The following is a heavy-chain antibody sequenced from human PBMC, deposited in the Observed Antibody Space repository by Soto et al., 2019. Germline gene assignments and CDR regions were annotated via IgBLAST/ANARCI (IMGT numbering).Heavy chain of an antibody. Sequence: PGGSLRLSCTASGFTFGDYAMSWVRQAPGKGLEWVGFIRSKAYGGTTEYAASVKGRFTISRDDSKSIAYLQMNSLKTEDTAVYYCTSLVEMATKWGQGTLVTVSS. D-gene: IGHD5-12*01. CDR3: TSLVEMATK. CDR2: IRSKAYGGTT. V-gene: IGHV3-49*04. J-gene: IGHJ4*02. CDR1: GFTFGDYA.